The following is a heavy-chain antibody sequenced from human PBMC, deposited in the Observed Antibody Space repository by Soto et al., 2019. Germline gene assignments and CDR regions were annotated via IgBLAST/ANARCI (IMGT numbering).Heavy chain of an antibody. D-gene: IGHD3-22*01. CDR3: ARDTPTYYYDSSGGGNWFDP. CDR1: GYTFTSYG. CDR2: ISAYNGNT. Sequence: ASVKVSCKASGYTFTSYGISGVRQAPGQGLEWMGWISAYNGNTNYAQKLQGRVTMTTDTSTSTAYMELRSLRSDDTAVYYCARDTPTYYYDSSGGGNWFDPWGQGTLVTVSS. V-gene: IGHV1-18*04. J-gene: IGHJ5*02.